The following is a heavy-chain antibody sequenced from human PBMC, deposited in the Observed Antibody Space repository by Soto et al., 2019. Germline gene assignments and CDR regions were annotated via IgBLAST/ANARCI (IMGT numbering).Heavy chain of an antibody. Sequence: GGALRLSCAASGFTFSSYSMSLVRQAPGKGLEGVAKIKQDGSEEYYVDSVKGRFTISRDNAKNSLYLQMNRLRAEDTAVYYCARCGGGYDFWSGYRPLPVDYWGQGTLVTVSS. V-gene: IGHV3-7*03. CDR2: IKQDGSEE. J-gene: IGHJ4*02. D-gene: IGHD3-3*01. CDR3: ARCGGGYDFWSGYRPLPVDY. CDR1: GFTFSSYS.